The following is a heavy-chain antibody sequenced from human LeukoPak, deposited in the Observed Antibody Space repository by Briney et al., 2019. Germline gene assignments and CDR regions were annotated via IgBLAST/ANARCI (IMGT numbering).Heavy chain of an antibody. V-gene: IGHV3-30*18. J-gene: IGHJ6*02. CDR3: AKCLTFGAAASYYYYVMDV. Sequence: GRSLRLSCAASGFAFNKYGMHWVRQAPGKGLEWVAVISYDGNDEYYADSVKGRVTISRDNSESTLYLQMISLRVEDTAVYYCAKCLTFGAAASYYYYVMDVWGQGTTVTVSS. D-gene: IGHD3-16*01. CDR1: GFAFNKYG. CDR2: ISYDGNDE.